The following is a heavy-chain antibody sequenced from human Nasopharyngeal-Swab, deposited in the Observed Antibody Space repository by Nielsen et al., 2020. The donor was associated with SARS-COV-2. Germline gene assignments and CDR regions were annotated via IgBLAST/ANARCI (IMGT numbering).Heavy chain of an antibody. V-gene: IGHV3-21*01. J-gene: IGHJ6*02. CDR3: ARGVEAGVPYYHYGMDV. Sequence: GESLKISCAASGFTFSSYSMNWVRQAPGKGLEWVSSISSSSSYIYYADSVKGRFTISRDNAKNSLYLQMNSLRAEDTAAYYCARGVEAGVPYYHYGMDVWGQGTTVTVSS. D-gene: IGHD3-3*01. CDR2: ISSSSSYI. CDR1: GFTFSSYS.